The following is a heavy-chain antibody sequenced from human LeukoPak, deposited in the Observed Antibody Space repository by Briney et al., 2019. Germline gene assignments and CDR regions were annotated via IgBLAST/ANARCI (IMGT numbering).Heavy chain of an antibody. D-gene: IGHD3-22*01. CDR3: AKHWNSAYYNFDH. CDR1: GFTFSSYS. V-gene: IGHV3-21*04. Sequence: GGSLRLSCAASGFTFSSYSMNWVRQAPGKGLEWVSSISSSSSYIYYADSVKGRFTISRDNAKNSLYLQMNSLRAEDTAVYYCAKHWNSAYYNFDHWGQGTLVTVSS. CDR2: ISSSSSYI. J-gene: IGHJ4*02.